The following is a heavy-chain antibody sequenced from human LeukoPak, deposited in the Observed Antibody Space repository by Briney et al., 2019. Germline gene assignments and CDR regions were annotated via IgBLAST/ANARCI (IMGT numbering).Heavy chain of an antibody. J-gene: IGHJ6*02. CDR3: ARGCSSTSCYPHYYYYGVDV. CDR1: GFTFSSYD. Sequence: PGGSLRLSCAASGFTFSSYDMHWVRQATGKGLEWVSAIGTAGDTYYPGSVKGRFTISRENAKNSLYLQMNSLRAGDTAVYYCARGCSSTSCYPHYYYYGVDVWGQGTTVTVSS. CDR2: IGTAGDT. V-gene: IGHV3-13*01. D-gene: IGHD2-2*01.